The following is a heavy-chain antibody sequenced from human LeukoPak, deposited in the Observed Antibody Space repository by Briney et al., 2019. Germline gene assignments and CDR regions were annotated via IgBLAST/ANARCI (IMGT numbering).Heavy chain of an antibody. D-gene: IGHD2-2*01. V-gene: IGHV3-21*04. J-gene: IGHJ6*02. CDR2: IRSSSSYI. CDR3: AKDHEDIVVVPAAPPAYYYYGMDV. Sequence: PGGSLRLSCAASGFTFSSYSMNWVSQAPGKGLEWVSSIRSSSSYIYYADSVKGRFTISRDNSKNTLYLQMNSLRAEDTAVYFCAKDHEDIVVVPAAPPAYYYYGMDVWGQGTTVTVSS. CDR1: GFTFSSYS.